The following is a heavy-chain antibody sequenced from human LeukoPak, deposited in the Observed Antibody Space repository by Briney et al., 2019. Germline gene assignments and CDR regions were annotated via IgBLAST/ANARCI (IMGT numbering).Heavy chain of an antibody. V-gene: IGHV3-23*01. CDR1: GFTFSSYA. Sequence: AGGSLRLSCAASGFTFSSYAMSWVRQAPGKGLEWVSAISGSGGSTYYADSVKGRFTISRDNSKNTLYLQMNSLRAEDTAVYYCANDYAGVYGMDVWGQGTTVTVSS. D-gene: IGHD3-10*01. CDR3: ANDYAGVYGMDV. CDR2: ISGSGGST. J-gene: IGHJ6*02.